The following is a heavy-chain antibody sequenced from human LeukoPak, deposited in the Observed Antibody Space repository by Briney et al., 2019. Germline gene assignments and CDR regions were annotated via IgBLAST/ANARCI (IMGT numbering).Heavy chain of an antibody. Sequence: ASVKVSCKASGYTFTGYYMHWVRQAPGQGLEWMGWINPNSGGTNYAQKFQGRVTMTRDTSISTAYMELSRLRSDDTAVYYCARVFGYSSGWYYFDYWGQGTLVTVSS. V-gene: IGHV1-2*02. J-gene: IGHJ4*02. D-gene: IGHD6-19*01. CDR1: GYTFTGYY. CDR2: INPNSGGT. CDR3: ARVFGYSSGWYYFDY.